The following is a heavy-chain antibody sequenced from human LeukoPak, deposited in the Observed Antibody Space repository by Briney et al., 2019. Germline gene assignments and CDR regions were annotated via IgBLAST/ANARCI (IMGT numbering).Heavy chain of an antibody. D-gene: IGHD5-24*01. CDR1: GFTFSSYW. CDR3: ARARSGDGFNLDY. Sequence: PGGSLRLSCAASGFTFSSYWMHWVRQAPGEGLVWVSRINSDGSSTSYADSVKGRFTISRDNSKNTLYLQMNSLRAEDTAVYFCARARSGDGFNLDYWGQGTLVTVSS. J-gene: IGHJ4*02. CDR2: INSDGSST. V-gene: IGHV3-74*01.